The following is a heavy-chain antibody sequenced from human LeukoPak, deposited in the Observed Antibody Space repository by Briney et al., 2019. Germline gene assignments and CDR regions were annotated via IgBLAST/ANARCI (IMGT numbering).Heavy chain of an antibody. CDR2: ISYDGSNK. Sequence: GGSLRLSCAASGFTFSNSGMHWVRQAPGKGLEWVAVISYDGSNKYYADSVKGRFTISRDNSKNTLYLQMNSLRGEDTAVYYCARRQLSYFDYWGQGTLVTVSS. D-gene: IGHD6-13*01. J-gene: IGHJ4*02. V-gene: IGHV3-30*03. CDR1: GFTFSNSG. CDR3: ARRQLSYFDY.